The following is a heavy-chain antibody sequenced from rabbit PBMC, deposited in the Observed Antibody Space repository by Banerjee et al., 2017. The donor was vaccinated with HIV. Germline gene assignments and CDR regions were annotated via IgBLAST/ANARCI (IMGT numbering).Heavy chain of an antibody. CDR1: EFSFSSYW. D-gene: IGHD4-1*01. CDR3: ARDLAGVIGWNFNL. Sequence: QSLEESGGDLVKPGASLTLTCTASEFSFSSYWMSWVRQAPGKGLEWIGCIYTGSSGDTYYASWAKGRFTISKTSSTTVTLQMTSLTAADTATYFCARDLAGVIGWNFNLWGPGTLVTVS. CDR2: IYTGSSGDT. V-gene: IGHV1S40*01. J-gene: IGHJ4*01.